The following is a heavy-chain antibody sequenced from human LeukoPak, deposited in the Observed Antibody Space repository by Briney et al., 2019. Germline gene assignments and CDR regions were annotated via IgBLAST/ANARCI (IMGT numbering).Heavy chain of an antibody. Sequence: PGGSLRLSCAASGFTFSSYAMSWVSQAPGKGLEWVSAISGSGGSTYYADSVKGRFTISRDNSKNTLYPQMNSLRAEDTAVYYCAKDGAIAVADDAFDIWGQGTMVTVSS. CDR2: ISGSGGST. J-gene: IGHJ3*02. CDR3: AKDGAIAVADDAFDI. V-gene: IGHV3-23*01. CDR1: GFTFSSYA. D-gene: IGHD6-19*01.